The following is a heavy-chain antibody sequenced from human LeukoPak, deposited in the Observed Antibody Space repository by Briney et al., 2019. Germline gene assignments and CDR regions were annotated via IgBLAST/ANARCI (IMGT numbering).Heavy chain of an antibody. D-gene: IGHD3-22*01. J-gene: IGHJ4*02. Sequence: GRSLRLSCAASGFTFSSYGMNWVRQAPGKGLEWEAVISYDGSNKYYADSVKGRFTISRDNSKNTLFVQMSSLRAEDTAVYYCARGEYYSDTSSYFDYWGQGTLVTVSS. V-gene: IGHV3-30*03. CDR1: GFTFSSYG. CDR3: ARGEYYSDTSSYFDY. CDR2: ISYDGSNK.